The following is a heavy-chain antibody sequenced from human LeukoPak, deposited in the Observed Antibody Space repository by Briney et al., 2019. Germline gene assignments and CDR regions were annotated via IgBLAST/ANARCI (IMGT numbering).Heavy chain of an antibody. Sequence: GASVKVSCKASGYTFTGYYMHWVRQAPGQGLEWMGWINPNSGGTNYAQKFQGRVTMTRDTSISTAYMELSRLRSDDTAVYYCAREVVVVPGAMLGAGYWGQGTLVTVSS. V-gene: IGHV1-2*02. J-gene: IGHJ4*02. D-gene: IGHD2-2*01. CDR3: AREVVVVPGAMLGAGY. CDR2: INPNSGGT. CDR1: GYTFTGYY.